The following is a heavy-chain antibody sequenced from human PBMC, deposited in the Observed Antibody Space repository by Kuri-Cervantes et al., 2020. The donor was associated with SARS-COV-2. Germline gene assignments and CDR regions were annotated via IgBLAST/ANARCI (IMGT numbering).Heavy chain of an antibody. D-gene: IGHD2-15*01. CDR3: VRVGPLVVISETSTLGDF. J-gene: IGHJ4*02. CDR1: GYTFTGYY. Sequence: ASVKVSCKASGYTFTGYYMHWVRQAPGQGLEWMGWINPNSGGTNYAQKFQGWVTVTRDTSTGTAYMELRSLTADDTATYYCVRVGPLVVISETSTLGDFWGQGTRVTVSS. V-gene: IGHV1-2*04. CDR2: INPNSGGT.